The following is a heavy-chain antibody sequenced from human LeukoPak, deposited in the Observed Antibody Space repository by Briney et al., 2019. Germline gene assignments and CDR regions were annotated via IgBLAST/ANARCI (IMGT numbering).Heavy chain of an antibody. CDR2: ISSSSSYI. CDR3: ASAGPNLLRYFDWPLYGMDV. Sequence: GGSLRLSCAASGFTFDDYGMSWVRQAPGKGLEWVSSISSSSSYIYYADSVKGRFTISRDNAKNSLYLQMNSLRAEDTAVYYCASAGPNLLRYFDWPLYGMDVRGQGTTVTVSS. V-gene: IGHV3-21*01. J-gene: IGHJ6*02. D-gene: IGHD3-9*01. CDR1: GFTFDDYG.